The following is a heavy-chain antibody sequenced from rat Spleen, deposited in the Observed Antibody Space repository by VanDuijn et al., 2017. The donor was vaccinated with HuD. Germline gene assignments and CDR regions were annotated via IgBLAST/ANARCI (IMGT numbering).Heavy chain of an antibody. J-gene: IGHJ4*01. V-gene: IGHV2-43*01. D-gene: IGHD1-5*01. CDR1: GFSLTSYH. CDR3: TRSRYNYYVMDA. CDR2: KWSGGST. Sequence: QVQLKESGPGLVQPSQTLSLTCTVSGFSLTSYHVSWVRQPPGKGLEWLGVKWSGGSTACNSALKSRLSISRDTSKGQVFLKMNSLQIEDTGIYYCTRSRYNYYVMDAWGQGASVTVSS.